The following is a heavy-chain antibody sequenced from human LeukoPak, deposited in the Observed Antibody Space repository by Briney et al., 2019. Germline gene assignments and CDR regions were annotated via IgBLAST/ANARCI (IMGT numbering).Heavy chain of an antibody. Sequence: SVKVSCKASGGTFSSYAISWVRQAPGQGLEWMGGIIPIFGTANYAQKFQGRVTTTADESTSTAYMELSSLRSEDTAVYYCARSRGDGLLGIDYWGQGTLVTVSS. V-gene: IGHV1-69*01. CDR3: ARSRGDGLLGIDY. J-gene: IGHJ4*02. D-gene: IGHD3/OR15-3a*01. CDR1: GGTFSSYA. CDR2: IIPIFGTA.